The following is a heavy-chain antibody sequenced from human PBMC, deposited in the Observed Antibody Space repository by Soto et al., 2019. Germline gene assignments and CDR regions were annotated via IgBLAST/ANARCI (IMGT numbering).Heavy chain of an antibody. V-gene: IGHV5-51*01. J-gene: IGHJ5*02. CDR2: IYPGDSDT. Sequence: GESLKISCKGSGYSFTSYWIGWVRQMPGKGLEWMGIIYPGDSDTRYSPSFQGQVTISADKSISTAYLQWSSLKASDTAMYYCARQYYYGSGSHGWFDPWGQGTLVTVSS. CDR1: GYSFTSYW. CDR3: ARQYYYGSGSHGWFDP. D-gene: IGHD3-10*01.